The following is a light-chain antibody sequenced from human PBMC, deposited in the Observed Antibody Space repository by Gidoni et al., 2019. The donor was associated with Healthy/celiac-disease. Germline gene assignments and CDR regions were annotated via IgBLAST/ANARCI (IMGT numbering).Light chain of an antibody. V-gene: IGKV3-20*01. CDR2: GAS. Sequence: EIVLTQSPGTLSLSPGARATLSCRASQSVSSSYLAWYQQKPGQAPRLLIYGASSRATGIPDRFSGSGSGTDFTLTISRLEPEGFAVYYCQQYGSSPGTFGQGTKLEIK. CDR3: QQYGSSPGT. J-gene: IGKJ2*01. CDR1: QSVSSSY.